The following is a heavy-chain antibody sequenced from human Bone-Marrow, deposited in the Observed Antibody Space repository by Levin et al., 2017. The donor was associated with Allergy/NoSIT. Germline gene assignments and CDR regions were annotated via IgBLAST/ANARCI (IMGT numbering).Heavy chain of an antibody. V-gene: IGHV4-59*01. J-gene: IGHJ4*02. CDR1: GGSIGGSY. Sequence: GTLRLSCTVSGGSIGGSYWNWIRQSPGKGREGKGDREKSGDKRESTYYKPSLHSRVSMSVDRTKNQISLRLTCGNGADTAVYYGARGKDAYKTGYWGQGIMV. CDR2: REKSGDKREST. CDR3: ARGKDAYKTGY. D-gene: IGHD5-24*01.